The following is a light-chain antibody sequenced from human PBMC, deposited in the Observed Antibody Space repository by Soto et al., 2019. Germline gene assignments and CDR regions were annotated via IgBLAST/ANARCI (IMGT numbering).Light chain of an antibody. CDR2: DAS. CDR1: QSVSSY. J-gene: IGKJ3*01. V-gene: IGKV3-11*01. CDR3: QQRSNWGIT. Sequence: EIVLTQSPATLSLSPGERATLSCRASQSVSSYLVWYQHKPGQAPRLLIYDASNRASGIPARFSGSGSGTDFTLTISSLEPEDFAVYYCQQRSNWGITFGPGTKVDIK.